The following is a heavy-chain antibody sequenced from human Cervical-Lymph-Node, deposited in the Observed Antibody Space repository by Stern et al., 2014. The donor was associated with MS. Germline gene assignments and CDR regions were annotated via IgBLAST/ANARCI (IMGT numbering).Heavy chain of an antibody. V-gene: IGHV2-5*02. Sequence: QVTLRESGPALVKPTQTLTLTCTFSGFSLSTSGLGVGWIRQPPGEALEWLAYIYWDDQKRYSPSLKSRLTITKDTSKNQVVLTPTNVDPVDTATYYCAHRTAGPFDYWGQGTLVTVSS. CDR3: AHRTAGPFDY. J-gene: IGHJ4*02. CDR2: IYWDDQK. CDR1: GFSLSTSGLG.